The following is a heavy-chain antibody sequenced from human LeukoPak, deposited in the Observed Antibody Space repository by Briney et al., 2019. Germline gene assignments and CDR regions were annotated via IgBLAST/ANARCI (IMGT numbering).Heavy chain of an antibody. CDR1: GFTFSRYA. Sequence: PGGSLRLSCAASGFTFSRYAMSWVRQAPGKGLEWVSGISGGGGTHYAESLKGRFTVSRDNSKNTVHLQMSSLRAEDTAVYYCAKHPFVTKIVVADDGFDIWGQGTMVTVSS. CDR2: ISGGGGT. V-gene: IGHV3-23*01. CDR3: AKHPFVTKIVVADDGFDI. J-gene: IGHJ3*02. D-gene: IGHD3-22*01.